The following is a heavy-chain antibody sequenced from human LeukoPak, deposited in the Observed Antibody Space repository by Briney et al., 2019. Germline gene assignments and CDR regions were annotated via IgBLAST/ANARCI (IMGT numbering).Heavy chain of an antibody. CDR2: IYNGGST. D-gene: IGHD3-22*01. V-gene: IGHV3-66*01. J-gene: IGHJ4*02. CDR3: VRDDDRPDNGLDY. CDR1: GFTVSSNY. Sequence: PGGSLRLSCAASGFTVSSNYMSWVRQAPGKGLEWVSVIYNGGSTYYADSVKGRFTISRDNSKNTLYLQMNSLRAEDTAVYYCVRDDDRPDNGLDYWGQGTLVTVSS.